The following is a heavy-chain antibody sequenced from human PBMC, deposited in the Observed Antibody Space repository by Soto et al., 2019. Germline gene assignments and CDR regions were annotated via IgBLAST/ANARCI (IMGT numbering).Heavy chain of an antibody. V-gene: IGHV3-23*01. Sequence: PGGSLRLSCAASGLTFSNYAMTCVRQAPGKGLEWVSAISGSGGSTFYADSVKGRFTISRDNSKNTLYLQMNSLSAGDTAIYYCTTWGSSYVFDCWGQGTLVTVSS. D-gene: IGHD1-26*01. CDR3: TTWGSSYVFDC. J-gene: IGHJ4*02. CDR1: GLTFSNYA. CDR2: ISGSGGST.